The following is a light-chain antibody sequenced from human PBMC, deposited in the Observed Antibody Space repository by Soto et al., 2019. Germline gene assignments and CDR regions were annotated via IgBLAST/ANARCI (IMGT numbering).Light chain of an antibody. CDR2: DAS. CDR3: QQYGNSPPKT. V-gene: IGKV3-20*01. J-gene: IGKJ1*01. Sequence: EIVLTQSPGTLSLSPGERSTLSCRSSQSVTSTYLAWYQQKPGQAPRLLIYDASSRATGIPDRFSGSGSGTDFTLTISRLEPEDFAVYYCQQYGNSPPKTFGQGTKVDI. CDR1: QSVTSTY.